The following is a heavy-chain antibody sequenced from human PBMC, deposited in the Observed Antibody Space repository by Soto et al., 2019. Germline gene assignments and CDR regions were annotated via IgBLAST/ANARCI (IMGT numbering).Heavy chain of an antibody. V-gene: IGHV4-59*02. D-gene: IGHD2-21*02. J-gene: IGHJ4*02. CDR1: GGSVNGYY. Sequence: SETLSLTCTVSGGSVNGYYWSWIRQPPGKGLEWIGYIFYSGSTKSNPSLKSRVTMSVDMSKNQFSLRLTSVTAADTAVYYCARVFPSYCGGDCSYFDSWGQGTLVTV. CDR2: IFYSGST. CDR3: ARVFPSYCGGDCSYFDS.